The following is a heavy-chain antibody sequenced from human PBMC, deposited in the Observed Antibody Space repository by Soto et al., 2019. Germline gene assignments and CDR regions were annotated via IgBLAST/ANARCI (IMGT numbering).Heavy chain of an antibody. CDR2: INHSGST. D-gene: IGHD3-3*01. J-gene: IGHJ4*02. CDR1: GGSFSGYY. CDR3: ARGRGIFGVDRYYFDY. V-gene: IGHV4-34*01. Sequence: QVQLQQWGAGLLKPSETLSLTCAVYGGSFSGYYWSWIRQPPGKGLEWIGEINHSGSTNYNPSLKSRVTISVDTSKNQFSLKLSSVTAADTAVYYCARGRGIFGVDRYYFDYWGQGTLVTVSS.